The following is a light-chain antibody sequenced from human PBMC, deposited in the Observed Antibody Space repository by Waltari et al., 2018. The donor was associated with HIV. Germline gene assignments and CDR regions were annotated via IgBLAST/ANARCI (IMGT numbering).Light chain of an antibody. CDR1: TLKPYM. Sequence: SSGLTQDPAVSLALGQKAKITCKGDTLKPYMASWYQQKPGQAPVLVSYGKNRRPSEIPDRFSSSASRNKAFLTITGAQAEDEAEYYCKTRDRTGNLYVFGTGTTVTVL. CDR3: KTRDRTGNLYV. V-gene: IGLV3-19*01. J-gene: IGLJ1*01. CDR2: GKN.